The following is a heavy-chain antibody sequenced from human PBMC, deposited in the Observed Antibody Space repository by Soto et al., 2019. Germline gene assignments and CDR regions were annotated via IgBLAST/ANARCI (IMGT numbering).Heavy chain of an antibody. V-gene: IGHV4-34*01. CDR2: INHSGST. J-gene: IGHJ5*02. Sequence: TLSLTCAVYGGSFSGYYWSWIRQPPGKGLEWIGEINHSGSTNYDPSLKSRVTISVDTSKNQFSLKLSSVTAADTAVYYCARERDYWFDPWGQGTLVTVSS. CDR3: ARERDYWFDP. CDR1: GGSFSGYY.